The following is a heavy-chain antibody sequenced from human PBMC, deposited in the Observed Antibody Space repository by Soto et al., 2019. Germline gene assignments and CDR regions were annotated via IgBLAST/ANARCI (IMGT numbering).Heavy chain of an antibody. CDR1: GESVGRGTNY. CDR3: ARDRRGRADGFIYYYGMEV. J-gene: IGHJ6*02. Sequence: QVQLQESGSGLMKPSGTLSLICSVSGESVGRGTNYWSWVRQAPGRGLEWIGYIFDAATAIYNPSFESRVSISLDAAKNQVSLKLTSVTAADTAIYYCARDRRGRADGFIYYYGMEVWGQGTSVTVSS. D-gene: IGHD6-13*01. CDR2: IFDAATA. V-gene: IGHV4-61*01.